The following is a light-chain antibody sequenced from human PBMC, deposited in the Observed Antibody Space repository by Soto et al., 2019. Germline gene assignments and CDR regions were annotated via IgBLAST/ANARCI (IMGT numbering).Light chain of an antibody. CDR3: MQALQTQYT. CDR1: QRLLHSNGNIF. V-gene: IGKV2-28*01. Sequence: EIVMTQSPPSLTVTPGEPASISCRSSQRLLHSNGNIFLDWYLQKPGQSPQLLIYLGSNRASGVPDRVSGSGAGTDFTLKISRVEAEDVGVYYCMQALQTQYTFGQGTKLEIK. CDR2: LGS. J-gene: IGKJ2*01.